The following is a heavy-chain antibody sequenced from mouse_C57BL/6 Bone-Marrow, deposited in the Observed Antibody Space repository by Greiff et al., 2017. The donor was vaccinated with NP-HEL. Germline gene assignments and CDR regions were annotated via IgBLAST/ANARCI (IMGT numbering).Heavy chain of an antibody. CDR1: GYTFTSYW. CDR3: ARGLIYYYGLWYVDV. CDR2: IDPSDSET. D-gene: IGHD1-1*01. Sequence: QVHVKQPGAELVRPGSSVKLSCKASGYTFTSYWMHWVKQRPIQGLEWIGNIDPSDSETHYNQKFKDKATLTVDKSSSTAYMQLSSLTSEDSAVYYCARGLIYYYGLWYVDVWGTGTTVTVSS. V-gene: IGHV1-52*01. J-gene: IGHJ1*03.